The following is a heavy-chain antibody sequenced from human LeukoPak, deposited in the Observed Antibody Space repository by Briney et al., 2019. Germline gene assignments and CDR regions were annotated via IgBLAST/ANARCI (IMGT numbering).Heavy chain of an antibody. Sequence: GESLKISCKGSGYSFSNDWIGWVRQMPGKGLEWMGITYPADSDTKYSPSFQGQVTISADKSISTAYLQWNSLGASDTAMYYCARRGCIGGSCYGYWGQGTLVTVSS. CDR1: GYSFSNDW. J-gene: IGHJ4*02. V-gene: IGHV5-51*01. D-gene: IGHD2-15*01. CDR2: TYPADSDT. CDR3: ARRGCIGGSCYGY.